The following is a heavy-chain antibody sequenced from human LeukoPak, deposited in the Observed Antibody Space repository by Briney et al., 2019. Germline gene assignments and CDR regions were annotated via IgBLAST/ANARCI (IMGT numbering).Heavy chain of an antibody. CDR3: ARAQADIEATGNLHGY. CDR1: GYTFTSYD. V-gene: IGHV1-8*01. CDR2: MNPNSGNT. J-gene: IGHJ4*02. D-gene: IGHD2-8*02. Sequence: ASVKVSCKASGYTFTSYDINWVRQATGQGLEWMGWMNPNSGNTGYAQKFQGRVTMTRNTSISTAYMERSSLRSEDTTVYLWARAQADIEATGNLHGYWGPGTLVTVSS.